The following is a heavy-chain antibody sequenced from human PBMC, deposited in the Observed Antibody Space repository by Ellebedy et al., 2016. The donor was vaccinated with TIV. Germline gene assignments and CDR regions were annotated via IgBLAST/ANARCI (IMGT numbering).Heavy chain of an antibody. CDR2: IYYSGST. Sequence: SETLSLTXLVSGDSVSTVNYYWSWIRQPPGKRLEWIGYIYYSGSTNYSPSLKSRVTMSVDRTKNQFSLKLSSVTAADTAVYYCARFVDSGDKLDYWGQGTLVTVSS. J-gene: IGHJ4*02. CDR3: ARFVDSGDKLDY. V-gene: IGHV4-61*01. CDR1: GDSVSTVNYY. D-gene: IGHD4-17*01.